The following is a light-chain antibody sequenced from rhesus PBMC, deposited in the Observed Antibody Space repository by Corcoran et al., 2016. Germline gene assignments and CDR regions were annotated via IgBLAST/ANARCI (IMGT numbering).Light chain of an antibody. CDR1: QSLVYSDGKTY. V-gene: IGKV2-82*01. CDR2: LVS. J-gene: IGKJ2*01. Sequence: DIVMTQTPLSLPVTLGEPASISCRSSQSLVYSDGKTYLAWYLQKPGQSPQLLMYLVSKRASGVPDKFSGSGAGTEFTLKISRVEAEDVGVYYCMQALRSPYSFGQGTKVEIK. CDR3: MQALRSPYS.